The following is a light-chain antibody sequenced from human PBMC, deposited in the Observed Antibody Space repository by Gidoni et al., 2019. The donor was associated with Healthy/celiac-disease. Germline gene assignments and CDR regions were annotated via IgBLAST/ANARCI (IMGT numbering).Light chain of an antibody. J-gene: IGLJ3*02. CDR3: AAWDDSMSGPWV. Sequence: QSLPPPPHSASGTPGPRGTISWSGSSSNIGSNYVYWYQQLPGTAPKPLIYRNNQRPSGVPDRCSGAKSGTSASLDISGGRSEDEADYYCAAWDDSMSGPWVFGGGTKLXV. CDR2: RNN. V-gene: IGLV1-47*01. CDR1: SSNIGSNY.